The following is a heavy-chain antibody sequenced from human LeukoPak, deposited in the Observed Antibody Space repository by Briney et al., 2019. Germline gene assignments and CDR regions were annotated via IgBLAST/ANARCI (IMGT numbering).Heavy chain of an antibody. CDR2: IYYSGST. CDR1: GVSISSSSYY. D-gene: IGHD6-19*01. V-gene: IGHV4-39*07. J-gene: IGHJ3*02. CDR3: VVLYSSGWRNAFDI. Sequence: PSETLSLTCTVSGVSISSSSYYWDWIRQPPGKGLEWIGSIYYSGSTYYNPSLKSRVTISVDTSKNQFSLKLSSVTAADTAVYYCVVLYSSGWRNAFDIWGQGTMVTVSS.